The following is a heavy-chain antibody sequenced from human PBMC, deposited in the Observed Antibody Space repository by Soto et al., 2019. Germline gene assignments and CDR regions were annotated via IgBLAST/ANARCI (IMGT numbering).Heavy chain of an antibody. D-gene: IGHD4-17*01. CDR1: GFTFSSYG. CDR2: ISYDGSNK. Sequence: GGSLRLSCAASGFTFSSYGMHWVRQAPGKGLEWVAVISYDGSNKYYADSVKGRFTISRDNSKNTLYLQMNSLRAEDTAVYYCAKDPYGDYVEDPYWGQGTLVTVSS. CDR3: AKDPYGDYVEDPY. V-gene: IGHV3-30*18. J-gene: IGHJ4*02.